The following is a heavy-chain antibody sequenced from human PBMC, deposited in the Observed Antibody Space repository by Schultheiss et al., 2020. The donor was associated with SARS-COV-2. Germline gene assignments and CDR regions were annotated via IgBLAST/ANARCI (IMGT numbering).Heavy chain of an antibody. CDR2: IIPNFAAA. CDR1: GGTFSSYA. J-gene: IGHJ4*02. D-gene: IGHD6-19*01. Sequence: SVKVSCKASGGTFSSYAISWVRQAPGQGLEWMGGIIPNFAAAKYAQKFQGRVTITADRSATTAYMELSSLRSEDTALYYCAKDVGSGWSSVEYWGQGTLLTVSS. CDR3: AKDVGSGWSSVEY. V-gene: IGHV1-69*06.